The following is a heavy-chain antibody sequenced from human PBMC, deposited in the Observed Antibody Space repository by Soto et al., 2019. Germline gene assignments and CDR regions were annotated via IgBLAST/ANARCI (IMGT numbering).Heavy chain of an antibody. D-gene: IGHD3-3*01. Sequence: QVQLVQSGAEVKKPGSSVKVSCKASGGTFSSYAISWVRQAPGQGLEWMGGIIPIFGTANYAQKFQGRVTITADKSTSTAYMELSSLRSEDTAVYYCASLLRFLEWLPPNPDGMDVCGQGTTVTVSS. J-gene: IGHJ6*02. CDR1: GGTFSSYA. CDR2: IIPIFGTA. V-gene: IGHV1-69*06. CDR3: ASLLRFLEWLPPNPDGMDV.